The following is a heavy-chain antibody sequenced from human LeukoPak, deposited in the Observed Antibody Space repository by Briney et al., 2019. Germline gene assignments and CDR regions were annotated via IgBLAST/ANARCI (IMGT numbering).Heavy chain of an antibody. CDR1: GFTFSSYS. J-gene: IGHJ3*02. D-gene: IGHD2-21*01. CDR2: IGSSSSYI. V-gene: IGHV3-21*01. CDR3: ARDPALRLGSEGYAFDI. Sequence: GGSLRLSCVASGFTFSSYSMNWVRQAPGKGLEWVSSIGSSSSYIYYADSVKGRFTISRDNAKNSLYLQMNSLRAEDTAVYYCARDPALRLGSEGYAFDIWGQGTMVTVSS.